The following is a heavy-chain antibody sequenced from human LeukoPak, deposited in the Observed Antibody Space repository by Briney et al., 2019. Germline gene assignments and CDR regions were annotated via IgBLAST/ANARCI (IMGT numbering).Heavy chain of an antibody. Sequence: GGSLRLSCAASGVTFSGYAMSWVRQAPGKGLEWVSAISGSGGSTYYADSVKGGFTISRDNAKNRLHRKRDMRTAENTAYYYWAKESSGSYYRKDAFDIWGQETTVTVSS. V-gene: IGHV3-23*01. CDR2: ISGSGGST. CDR3: AKESSGSYYRKDAFDI. J-gene: IGHJ3*02. CDR1: GVTFSGYA. D-gene: IGHD3-10*01.